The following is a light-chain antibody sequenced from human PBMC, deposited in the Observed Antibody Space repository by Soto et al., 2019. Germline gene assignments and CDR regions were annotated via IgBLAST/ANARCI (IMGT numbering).Light chain of an antibody. CDR1: TGAVTSGHY. V-gene: IGLV7-46*01. CDR3: LLSYSGARLVV. CDR2: DTS. J-gene: IGLJ2*01. Sequence: QAVVTQEPSLTVSPGGTVTLTCGSSTGAVTSGHYPYWFQQKPGQAPRTLIYDTSNKHSWTPARFSGSLLGGKAALTLSGAQPEDYAEYYCLLSYSGARLVVFGGGTKLTVL.